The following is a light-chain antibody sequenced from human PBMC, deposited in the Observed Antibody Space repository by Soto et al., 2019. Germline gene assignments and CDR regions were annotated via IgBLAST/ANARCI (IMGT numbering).Light chain of an antibody. CDR3: QKYASAPFT. V-gene: IGKV1-27*01. Sequence: DIQMTQSPSSLSASLGDRVNITCRASETISTYLAWYQQQPGKVPKLLIYAASILQSGVPSRFSGRRSGTEFTLTISGLQTEDVATYYCQKYASAPFTFGPGTRWIS. CDR2: AAS. J-gene: IGKJ3*01. CDR1: ETISTY.